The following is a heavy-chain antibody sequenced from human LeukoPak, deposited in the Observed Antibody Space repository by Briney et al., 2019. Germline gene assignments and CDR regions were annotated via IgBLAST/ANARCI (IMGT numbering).Heavy chain of an antibody. Sequence: GGSLRLSCVASGFTFSRYAMHWVRQAPGRGLEWVSDIFSDRSDKFYADSVRGRFTISRDDSKNTLYLQISSLRVEDTALYYCARDNADRNMGNAFDYWGQGTLVTVSS. J-gene: IGHJ4*02. CDR2: IFSDRSDK. V-gene: IGHV3-30*04. CDR3: ARDNADRNMGNAFDY. CDR1: GFTFSRYA. D-gene: IGHD1-26*01.